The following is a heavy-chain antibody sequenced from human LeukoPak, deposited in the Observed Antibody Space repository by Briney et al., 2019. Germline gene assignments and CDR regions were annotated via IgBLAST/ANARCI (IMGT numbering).Heavy chain of an antibody. D-gene: IGHD3-22*01. V-gene: IGHV3-30*04. CDR1: GFTFSSYA. Sequence: GGSLRLSCAASGFTFSSYAMHWVRQAPGKGLEWVAVISYDGSNKYYADSVKGRFTISRDNSKNTLYLQMNSLRAEDTAVYYCAKVNGWYYDTTGYFDYWGQGTLVTVSS. CDR2: ISYDGSNK. J-gene: IGHJ4*02. CDR3: AKVNGWYYDTTGYFDY.